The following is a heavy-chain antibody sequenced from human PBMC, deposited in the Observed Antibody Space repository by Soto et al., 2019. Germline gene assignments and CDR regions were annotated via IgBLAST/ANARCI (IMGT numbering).Heavy chain of an antibody. J-gene: IGHJ5*02. CDR2: ISSSSSYI. D-gene: IGHD6-19*01. CDR1: GFTFSSYS. CDR3: AGYSSGWYGPNWFDP. V-gene: IGHV3-21*01. Sequence: PGGSLRLSCAASGFTFSSYSMNWVRQAPGKGLEWVSSISSSSSYIYYADSVKGRFTISRDNAKNSLYLQMNSLRAEDTAVYYCAGYSSGWYGPNWFDPWGQGTLVTVSS.